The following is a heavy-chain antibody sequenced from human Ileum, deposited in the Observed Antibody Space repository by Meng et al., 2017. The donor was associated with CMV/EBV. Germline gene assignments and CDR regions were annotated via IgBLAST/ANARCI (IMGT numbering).Heavy chain of an antibody. V-gene: IGHV1-18*04. CDR3: ARDVWGFDY. Sequence: QVHLLQSGAEVKKPGASVKISCKTSGYTFTDHNIGWVRQAPGQGLEWVGWISLGNGQTVYGHKVQGRVTVTTDTSTSTAYMELRNLRSDDTAMYYCARDVWGFDYWGQGTLVTVSS. CDR2: ISLGNGQT. CDR1: GYTFTDHN. J-gene: IGHJ4*02. D-gene: IGHD7-27*01.